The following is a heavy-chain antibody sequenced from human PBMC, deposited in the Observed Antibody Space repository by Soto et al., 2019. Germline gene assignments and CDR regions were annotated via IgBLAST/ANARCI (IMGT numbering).Heavy chain of an antibody. CDR3: ARRRYDFWSGENWFDT. V-gene: IGHV3-13*01. CDR1: GFTFSSYD. Sequence: EVQLVESGGGLVQPGGSLRLSCAASGFTFSSYDMHWVRQATGKGLEWVSAIGTAGDTYYPGSVKGRFTISRENAKNTLYLQMNSLRAEDTAVYYCARRRYDFWSGENWFDTWGQGTLVTVSS. J-gene: IGHJ5*02. CDR2: IGTAGDT. D-gene: IGHD3-3*01.